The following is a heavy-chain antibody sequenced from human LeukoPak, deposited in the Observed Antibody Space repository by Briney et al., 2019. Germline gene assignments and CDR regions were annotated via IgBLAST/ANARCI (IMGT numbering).Heavy chain of an antibody. J-gene: IGHJ5*02. D-gene: IGHD3-10*01. Sequence: SETLSLTCTVSGYSISSSSYYWGWIRQPPGKGLEWIGSIYYSGSTYYNPSLKSRVTISVDTSKNQFSLKLSSVTAADTAVYYCARYYGSGHNWFDPWGQGTLVTVSS. CDR1: GYSISSSSYY. V-gene: IGHV4-39*07. CDR2: IYYSGST. CDR3: ARYYGSGHNWFDP.